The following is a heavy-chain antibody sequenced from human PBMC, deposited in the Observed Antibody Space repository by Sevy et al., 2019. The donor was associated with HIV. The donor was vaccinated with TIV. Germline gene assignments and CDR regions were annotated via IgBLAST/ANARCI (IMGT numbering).Heavy chain of an antibody. J-gene: IGHJ4*02. CDR3: AKGDGARRRVESDY. CDR1: GFTFNNYA. D-gene: IGHD4-17*01. CDR2: IIGSEDDT. Sequence: GGSLRLSCAASGFTFNNYALNWVRQAPGKGLEWVSSIIGSEDDTKYADSVKGRFTISRDNSKNTVHLQMISLRVEDTAIYYCAKGDGARRRVESDYWGQGTLVTVSS. V-gene: IGHV3-23*01.